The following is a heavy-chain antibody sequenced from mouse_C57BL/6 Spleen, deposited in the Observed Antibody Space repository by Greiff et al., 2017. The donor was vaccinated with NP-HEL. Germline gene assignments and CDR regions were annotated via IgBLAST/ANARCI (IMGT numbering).Heavy chain of an antibody. CDR2: IDPSDSYT. J-gene: IGHJ2*01. CDR3: ARLYYYGSSYAFDY. CDR1: GYTFTSYW. V-gene: IGHV1-59*01. Sequence: VQLQQSGAELVRPGTSVKLSCKASGYTFTSYWMHWVKQRPGQGLEWIGVIDPSDSYTNYNQKFKGKATLTVDTSSSTAYMQLSSLTSEDSAVYYCARLYYYGSSYAFDYWGQGTTLTVSS. D-gene: IGHD1-1*01.